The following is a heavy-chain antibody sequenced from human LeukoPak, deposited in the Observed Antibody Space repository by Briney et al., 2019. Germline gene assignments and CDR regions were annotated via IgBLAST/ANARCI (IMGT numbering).Heavy chain of an antibody. D-gene: IGHD5-18*01. J-gene: IGHJ4*02. CDR2: IYYSGST. V-gene: IGHV4-39*01. CDR3: ARVIGYSYGHIDY. CDR1: GGSISSDGYY. Sequence: SSETLSLTCTVSGGSISSDGYYWGWVRQPPGEGLECIGSIYYSGSTYYNPSLRSRVTISVDTSKNQFSLKLSSVTAADTAVYYCARVIGYSYGHIDYWGQGSLVIVSS.